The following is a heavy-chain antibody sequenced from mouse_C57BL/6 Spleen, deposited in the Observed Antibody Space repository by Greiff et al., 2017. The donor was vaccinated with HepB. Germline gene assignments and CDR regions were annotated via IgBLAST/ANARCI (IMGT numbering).Heavy chain of an antibody. CDR1: GYTFTSYW. D-gene: IGHD2-3*01. Sequence: QVQLQQPGAELVKPGASVKLSCKASGYTFTSYWMQWVKQRPGQGLEWIGEIDPSDSYTNYNQKFKGKATLTVDTSSSTAYMQLSSLTSEDSAVYYCARPYDGYIDDWGQGTTLTVSS. CDR3: ARPYDGYIDD. CDR2: IDPSDSYT. J-gene: IGHJ2*01. V-gene: IGHV1-50*01.